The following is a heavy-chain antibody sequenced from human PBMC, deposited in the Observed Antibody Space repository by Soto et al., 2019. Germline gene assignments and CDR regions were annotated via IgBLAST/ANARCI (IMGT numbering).Heavy chain of an antibody. CDR3: TTVFAY. CDR2: IDGVGTGT. J-gene: IGHJ4*02. D-gene: IGHD3-3*02. CDR1: GFTFTNYW. V-gene: IGHV3-74*01. Sequence: EVQLVQSGGGSVQPGGSLRLSCAASGFTFTNYWMHWVRQVPGKGLVWVSRIDGVGTGTSYSDSVRGRFTISRDNAENMLYLQMYSLRAEDTAVYYCTTVFAYWGQGTLVTVSS.